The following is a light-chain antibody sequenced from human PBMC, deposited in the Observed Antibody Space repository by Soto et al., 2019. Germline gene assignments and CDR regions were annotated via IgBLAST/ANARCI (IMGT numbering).Light chain of an antibody. CDR3: QQYNGYWT. CDR1: QSISDS. V-gene: IGKV1-5*03. Sequence: DIQMTQSPSTLSASVGDRVTITCRASQSISDSLAWYQQKPGKAPKLLIYEASNLKSGVPSRFSGSGSGTEYTLTISILQPDDFASYYCQQYNGYWTFGQGTKVEIK. CDR2: EAS. J-gene: IGKJ1*01.